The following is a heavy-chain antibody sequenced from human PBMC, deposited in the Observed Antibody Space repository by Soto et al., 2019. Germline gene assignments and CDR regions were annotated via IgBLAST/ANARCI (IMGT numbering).Heavy chain of an antibody. CDR2: ISGSGGST. CDR3: AKDLSRAVAANTDLDY. Sequence: GGSLRLSCAASVFTFSSYAMSWVRQAPGKGLEWVSAISGSGGSTYYADSVKGRFTISRDNSKNTLYLQMNSLRAEDTAVYYCAKDLSRAVAANTDLDYWGQGTLVTVSS. J-gene: IGHJ4*02. D-gene: IGHD6-19*01. CDR1: VFTFSSYA. V-gene: IGHV3-23*01.